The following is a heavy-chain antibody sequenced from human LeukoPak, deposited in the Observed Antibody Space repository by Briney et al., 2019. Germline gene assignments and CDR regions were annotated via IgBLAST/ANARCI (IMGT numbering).Heavy chain of an antibody. CDR3: ARDYAFGGYSYGYSCWFDP. CDR1: GFTVSSNY. J-gene: IGHJ5*02. CDR2: IWYDGSNK. V-gene: IGHV3-33*08. D-gene: IGHD5-18*01. Sequence: PGGSLRLSCAASGFTVSSNYMSWVRQAPGKGLEWVAVIWYDGSNKYYADSVKGRFTISRDNSKNTLYLQMNSLRAEDTAVYYCARDYAFGGYSYGYSCWFDPWGQGTLVTVSS.